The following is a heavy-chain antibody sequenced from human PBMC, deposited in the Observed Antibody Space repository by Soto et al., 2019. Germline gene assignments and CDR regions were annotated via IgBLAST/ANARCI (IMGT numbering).Heavy chain of an antibody. CDR1: GFTFSTYA. J-gene: IGHJ4*02. CDR3: AKDRWDTSSLDY. V-gene: IGHV3-23*01. CDR2: IDAGSGNT. Sequence: PGGSLRLSCVASGFTFSTYAMSWVRQAPGKGLEWVSGIDAGSGNTFYADSVKDRFTISRDNSKNTLYLQMNGLRAEDTAVYFCAKDRWDTSSLDYWGQGTPVTVSS. D-gene: IGHD1-26*01.